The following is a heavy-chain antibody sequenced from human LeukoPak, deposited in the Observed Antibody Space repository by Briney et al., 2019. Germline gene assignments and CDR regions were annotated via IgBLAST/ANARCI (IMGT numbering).Heavy chain of an antibody. V-gene: IGHV4-39*01. J-gene: IGHJ4*02. CDR3: ARQGIAVATTTFDS. Sequence: SETLSLTCTVSGGSISSSSYYWGWIRQPPXKGLEWIGTIYYSGSTYYNPSLKSRVTISVDTSKNRFSLKLISVTAADTAVYYCARQGIAVATTTFDSWGQGTLVTVSS. CDR2: IYYSGST. CDR1: GGSISSSSYY. D-gene: IGHD6-19*01.